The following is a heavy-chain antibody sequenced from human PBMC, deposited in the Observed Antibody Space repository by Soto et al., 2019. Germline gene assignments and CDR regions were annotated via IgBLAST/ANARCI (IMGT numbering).Heavy chain of an antibody. J-gene: IGHJ6*02. CDR1: GSSFTSYW. CDR3: ARQPEGGDPYYYYGMDV. D-gene: IGHD2-21*02. CDR2: IYPGDSDT. Sequence: GESLKISCKGSGSSFTSYWIGWVRQMPGKGLEWMGIIYPGDSDTRYSPSFQGQVTISADKSISTAYLQWSSLKASDTAMYYCARQPEGGDPYYYYGMDVWGQGTTVTVSS. V-gene: IGHV5-51*01.